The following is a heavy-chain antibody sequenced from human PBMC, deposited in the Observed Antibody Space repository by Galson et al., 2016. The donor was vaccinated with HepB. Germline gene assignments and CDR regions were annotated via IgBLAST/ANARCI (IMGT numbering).Heavy chain of an antibody. D-gene: IGHD5-18*01. J-gene: IGHJ6*02. V-gene: IGHV3-13*01. CDR1: EFTVSDNY. Sequence: SLRLSCAASEFTVSDNYMSWVRQAPGKGLEWVSGIDTAGGTSYLGSVKGRFTISRENAKNSLYLQMNSLRVGDTAVYYCVREILLVVGYYGMDVWGQGTTVTVSS. CDR3: VREILLVVGYYGMDV. CDR2: IDTAGGT.